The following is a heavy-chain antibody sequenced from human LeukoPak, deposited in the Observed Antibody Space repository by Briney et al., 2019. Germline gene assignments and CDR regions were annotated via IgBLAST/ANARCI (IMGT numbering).Heavy chain of an antibody. CDR3: ARLNSSGSSPNFDY. CDR1: GFTVSSNY. V-gene: IGHV3-53*01. CDR2: IYSGGST. Sequence: GGSLRLSCAASGFTVSSNYMSWVRQAPGKGLEWVSVIYSGGSTYYADSVKGRFTISRDNSENTLYLQMNSLRAEDTAVYYCARLNSSGSSPNFDYWGQGTLVTVSS. D-gene: IGHD6-19*01. J-gene: IGHJ4*02.